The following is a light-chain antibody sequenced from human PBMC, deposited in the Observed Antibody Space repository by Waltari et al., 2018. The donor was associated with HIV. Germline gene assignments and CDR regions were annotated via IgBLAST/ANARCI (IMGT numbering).Light chain of an antibody. CDR2: EVS. V-gene: IGLV2-14*01. Sequence: QSALTQPASVSGSPGQSITISCTGTRSDVGGYNYVSWYQHHPGNAPKLIIYEVSYRPSGVSDRFSGSKSGNTASLTISGLQAEDETDYYCSSYTSSSTWVFGGGTKLTVL. CDR1: RSDVGGYNY. CDR3: SSYTSSSTWV. J-gene: IGLJ3*02.